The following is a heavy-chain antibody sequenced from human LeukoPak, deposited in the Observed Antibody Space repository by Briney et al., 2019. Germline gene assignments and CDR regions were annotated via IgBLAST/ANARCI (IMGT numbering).Heavy chain of an antibody. CDR1: GFTFDDYA. D-gene: IGHD2-2*01. V-gene: IGHV3-9*01. J-gene: IGHJ5*02. CDR3: AKATSRIVVVPATYNWFDP. CDR2: ISWNSGSI. Sequence: PGRSLRLSCAASGFTFDDYAMHWVRQAPGKGLEWVSGISWNSGSIGYADSVKGRFTISRDNAKNSLYLQMNSLRAEDTALYYCAKATSRIVVVPATYNWFDPWGQGTLVTVSS.